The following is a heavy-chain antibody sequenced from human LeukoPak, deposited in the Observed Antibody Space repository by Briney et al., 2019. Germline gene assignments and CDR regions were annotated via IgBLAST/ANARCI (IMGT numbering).Heavy chain of an antibody. CDR2: ISTRGGAK. CDR1: GFTFSSYA. D-gene: IGHD1-26*01. Sequence: GRTLRLSCAASGFTFSSYAMNWVRQATGKGLEWVSAISTRGGAKYYADSVKGRFTISRDDSKNTLYLQMNSLRVEDTAVYYCAKDRWVGATISHYFDYWGQGTLVTVSS. J-gene: IGHJ4*02. CDR3: AKDRWVGATISHYFDY. V-gene: IGHV3-23*01.